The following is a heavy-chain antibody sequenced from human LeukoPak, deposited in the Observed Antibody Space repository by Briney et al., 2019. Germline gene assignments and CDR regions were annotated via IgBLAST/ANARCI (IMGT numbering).Heavy chain of an antibody. CDR3: ARQKYSSSWVTNGY. CDR1: GGTFSSYA. J-gene: IGHJ4*02. CDR2: ISVYNGNT. Sequence: ASVKVSCKASGGTFSSYAINWVRQAPGQGLEWMGRISVYNGNTNYAQKLQGRVTMTTDTSTSTAYMELRSLRSDDTAVYYCARQKYSSSWVTNGYWGQGTLVTVSS. V-gene: IGHV1-18*01. D-gene: IGHD6-13*01.